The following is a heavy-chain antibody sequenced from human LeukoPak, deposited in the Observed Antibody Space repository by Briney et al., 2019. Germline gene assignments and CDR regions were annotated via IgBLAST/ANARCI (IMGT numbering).Heavy chain of an antibody. V-gene: IGHV1-69*05. Sequence: ASVKVSCKASGGTFSSYAISWVRQAPGQGLEWMGRIIPIFGTANYAQKFQGRVTITTDESTSTAYMELSSLRSEDTAVYYCARDIPSLITFGGIGTWSQGTLVTVSS. CDR2: IIPIFGTA. D-gene: IGHD3-16*01. J-gene: IGHJ5*02. CDR1: GGTFSSYA. CDR3: ARDIPSLITFGGIGT.